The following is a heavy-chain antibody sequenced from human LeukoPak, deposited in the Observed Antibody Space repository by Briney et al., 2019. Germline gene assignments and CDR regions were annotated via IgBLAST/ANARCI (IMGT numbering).Heavy chain of an antibody. J-gene: IGHJ4*02. Sequence: PGGSLRLSCAASGFTFSNYWMHWVRQDPGKGLVWVSFINPDGSTTNYADSVKGRFTISRDNAKNALYLQMNSLRAEDTAVYYCAKDTGSTLVVLDYWGQGTLVTVSS. CDR2: INPDGSTT. CDR1: GFTFSNYW. D-gene: IGHD3-22*01. CDR3: AKDTGSTLVVLDY. V-gene: IGHV3-74*01.